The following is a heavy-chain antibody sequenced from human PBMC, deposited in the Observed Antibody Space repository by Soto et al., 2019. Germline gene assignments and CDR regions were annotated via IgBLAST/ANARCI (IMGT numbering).Heavy chain of an antibody. J-gene: IGHJ6*02. CDR2: IKSRSDGGTT. CDR3: TTDCLGSCPNVDV. D-gene: IGHD2-8*01. Sequence: TGGSLRLSCAASGFAFTNAWMSWVRQAPGTGLEWVGRIKSRSDGGTTDYAAPVNGRFTISRDDSKNTLYLEMSSLKTEDTAVYYCTTDCLGSCPNVDVWGQGTTVTVSS. V-gene: IGHV3-15*01. CDR1: GFAFTNAW.